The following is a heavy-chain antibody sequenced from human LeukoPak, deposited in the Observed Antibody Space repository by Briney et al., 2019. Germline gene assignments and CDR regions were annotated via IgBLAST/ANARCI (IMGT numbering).Heavy chain of an antibody. CDR2: IYPGESDI. CDR1: GYRFTIYW. Sequence: GGSLKISCKGSGYRFTIYWIGWVRPMPGRGLEGTGIIYPGESDIRYSPSFQGQVNIPADKSISTAYLQWSSLKASDTAMYYCVRRTTGEYYFDYWGQGTLVTVSS. J-gene: IGHJ4*02. D-gene: IGHD7-27*01. V-gene: IGHV5-51*01. CDR3: VRRTTGEYYFDY.